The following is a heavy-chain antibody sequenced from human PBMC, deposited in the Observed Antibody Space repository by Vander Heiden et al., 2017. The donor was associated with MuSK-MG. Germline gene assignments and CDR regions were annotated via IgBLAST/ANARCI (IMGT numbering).Heavy chain of an antibody. CDR1: EYTFSDNY. CDR3: ARGRLGGSHMGIDY. V-gene: IGHV1-2*02. CDR2: INPNTGGT. D-gene: IGHD1-26*01. Sequence: QVQLVQSGAEVKKPGASVKVSCKASEYTFSDNYLHWVRQAPGQGLEWMGWINPNTGGTNDAQKFQGRVTMTRDTSISTAYMELSRLRSDDTAVYYCARGRLGGSHMGIDYWGQGTLVTVSS. J-gene: IGHJ4*02.